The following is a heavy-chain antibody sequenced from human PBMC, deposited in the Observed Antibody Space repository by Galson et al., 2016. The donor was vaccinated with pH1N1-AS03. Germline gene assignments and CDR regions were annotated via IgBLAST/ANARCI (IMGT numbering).Heavy chain of an antibody. CDR2: ISSGNT. CDR3: AKDRSSRNVLGAYDY. Sequence: SLRLSCAASGFTFSNYGMSWVRQAPGKGLEWVSDISSGNTYHADSVKGHFTISRDDSKNTLYLQMNSLRAEDTAVYYCAKDRSSRNVLGAYDYWGQGTLVTVSS. J-gene: IGHJ4*02. D-gene: IGHD3-10*02. CDR1: GFTFSNYG. V-gene: IGHV3-23*01.